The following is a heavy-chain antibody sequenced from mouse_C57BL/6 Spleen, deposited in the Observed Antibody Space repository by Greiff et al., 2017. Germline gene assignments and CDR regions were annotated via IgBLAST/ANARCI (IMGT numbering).Heavy chain of an antibody. J-gene: IGHJ2*01. V-gene: IGHV6-3*01. Sequence: EVKLEESGGGLVQPGGSMKLSCVASGFTFSNYWMNWVRQSPEKGLEWVAQIRLKSDNYATHYAESVKGRFTISREDSKSSVYLQMNNLRAEDTGIYYCTAFPMITTYLDYWGQGTTLTVAS. CDR3: TAFPMITTYLDY. D-gene: IGHD2-4*01. CDR1: GFTFSNYW. CDR2: IRLKSDNYAT.